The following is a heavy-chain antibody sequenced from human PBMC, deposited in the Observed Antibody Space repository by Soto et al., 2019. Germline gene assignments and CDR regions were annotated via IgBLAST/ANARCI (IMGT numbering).Heavy chain of an antibody. V-gene: IGHV3-53*01. J-gene: IGHJ6*02. CDR3: ARDPRIAVAGTSYYYSYGMDV. CDR1: GFTVSNNY. CDR2: IYSGGST. Sequence: EVQLVESGGGWIQRGGSLRLSCAASGFTVSNNYMSWVRQAPGKGLEWVSVIYSGGSTYYADSVKGRFTISRDHSKNTLYLQMNSLRAEDTAVYYCARDPRIAVAGTSYYYSYGMDVWGQGTTVTVSS. D-gene: IGHD6-19*01.